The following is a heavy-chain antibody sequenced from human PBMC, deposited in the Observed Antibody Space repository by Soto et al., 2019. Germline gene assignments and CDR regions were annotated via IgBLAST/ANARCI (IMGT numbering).Heavy chain of an antibody. Sequence: PVGSLRLSCASSVFTFSSYAMSCVRHSPGKWLEWVSAISGSGGSTYYADSVKGRFTISRDNSKNTLYLQMNSLRAEDTAVYYWGTEYSRGPVGFDYWGQGTLVTVSS. D-gene: IGHD6-13*01. CDR1: VFTFSSYA. CDR2: ISGSGGST. CDR3: GTEYSRGPVGFDY. J-gene: IGHJ4*02. V-gene: IGHV3-23*01.